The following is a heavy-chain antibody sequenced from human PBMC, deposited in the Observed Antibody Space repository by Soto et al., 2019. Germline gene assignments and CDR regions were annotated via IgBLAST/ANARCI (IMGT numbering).Heavy chain of an antibody. V-gene: IGHV3-9*01. CDR3: AKDAYYYYYYMDV. J-gene: IGHJ6*03. CDR2: ISWNSGSI. CDR1: GFTFEDYA. Sequence: GGSQRLSCGASGFTFEDYAGHWVRQAPGKGLEWVSGISWNSGSIGYADSVKGRFTISRDNAKNSLYLQMNSLRAEDTALYYCAKDAYYYYYYMDVWGKGTTVTVSS.